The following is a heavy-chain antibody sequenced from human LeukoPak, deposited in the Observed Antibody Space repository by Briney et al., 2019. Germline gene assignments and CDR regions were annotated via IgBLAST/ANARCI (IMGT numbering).Heavy chain of an antibody. CDR3: AKSGAHSSSPFDY. J-gene: IGHJ4*02. CDR2: ISGSGGST. Sequence: PGGSLRLSCAASGFTFSSYAMSWVRQAPGKGLEWVSAISGSGGSTYYADSVKGRFTISRDNSQNTLHLQMNSPRAEDTAVYYCAKSGAHSSSPFDYWGQGTLVTVSS. D-gene: IGHD6-6*01. V-gene: IGHV3-23*01. CDR1: GFTFSSYA.